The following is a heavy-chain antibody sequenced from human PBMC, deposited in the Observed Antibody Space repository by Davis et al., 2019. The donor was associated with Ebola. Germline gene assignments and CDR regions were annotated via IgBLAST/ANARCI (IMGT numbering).Heavy chain of an antibody. V-gene: IGHV1-2*06. CDR3: ARGHNYAHEY. CDR2: VILKSGAT. D-gene: IGHD4-11*01. Sequence: FSCKASGYTFTDYNIHWMRQAPGQGLEWLGRVILKSGATNYAQKFQGRVTMTRDTSISTVYMELSSLRYDDTADYYCARGHNYAHEYWGQGTLVTVSS. J-gene: IGHJ4*02. CDR1: GYTFTDYN.